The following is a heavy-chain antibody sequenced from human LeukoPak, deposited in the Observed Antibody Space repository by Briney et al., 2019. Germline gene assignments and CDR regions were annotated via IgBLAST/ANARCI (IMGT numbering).Heavy chain of an antibody. CDR1: GFTFSSYS. D-gene: IGHD4-23*01. J-gene: IGHJ4*02. Sequence: PGGSLRLSCAASGFTFSSYSMNWVRQAPGKGLEWVSSISSSSNYIYYADSVKGRFTLSRDNAKNSLWLQMNSLRAEDTAVYYCARGEGDSGGNLVVDYWGQGTLVTVSS. V-gene: IGHV3-21*01. CDR2: ISSSSNYI. CDR3: ARGEGDSGGNLVVDY.